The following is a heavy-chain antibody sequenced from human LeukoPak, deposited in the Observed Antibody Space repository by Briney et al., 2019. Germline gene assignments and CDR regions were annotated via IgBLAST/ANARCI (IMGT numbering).Heavy chain of an antibody. Sequence: SETLSLTCTVSGGSISSGFYYWTWIRQPAGKGLEWIGRIYTSGSTNYNPSLKSRVTISVDTSKNQFSLKLSSVTAADTAVYYCANGIRGPFDYWGQGTLVTVSS. CDR2: IYTSGST. D-gene: IGHD3/OR15-3a*01. J-gene: IGHJ4*02. V-gene: IGHV4-61*02. CDR1: GGSISSGFYY. CDR3: ANGIRGPFDY.